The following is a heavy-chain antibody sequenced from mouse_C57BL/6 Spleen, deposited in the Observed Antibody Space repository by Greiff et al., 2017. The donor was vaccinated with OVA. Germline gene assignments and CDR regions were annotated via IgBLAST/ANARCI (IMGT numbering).Heavy chain of an antibody. V-gene: IGHV5-4*01. CDR2: ISDGGSYT. Sequence: EVMLVESGGGLVKPGGSLKLSCAASGFTFSSYAMSWVRQTPEKRLEWVATISDGGSYTYYPDNVKGRFTISRDNAKNNLYLQMSHLKSEDTAMYYCARDMGGTDWFAYWDQGTLVTVSA. D-gene: IGHD4-1*01. J-gene: IGHJ3*01. CDR1: GFTFSSYA. CDR3: ARDMGGTDWFAY.